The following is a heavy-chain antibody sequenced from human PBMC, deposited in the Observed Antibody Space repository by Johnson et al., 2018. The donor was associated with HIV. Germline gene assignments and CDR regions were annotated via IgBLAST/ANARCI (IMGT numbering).Heavy chain of an antibody. CDR2: ISYDASNK. CDR3: ARVRRPDAFDI. Sequence: QVQLVESGGGLVQPGGSLRLSCAASGFTFSSYWMSWVRQAPGKGLEWVAVISYDASNKYYADSVKGRFTISRDNSKNTLYLQMNSLRAEDTAVYYCARVRRPDAFDIWGQGTMVTVSS. J-gene: IGHJ3*02. CDR1: GFTFSSYW. V-gene: IGHV3-30*03.